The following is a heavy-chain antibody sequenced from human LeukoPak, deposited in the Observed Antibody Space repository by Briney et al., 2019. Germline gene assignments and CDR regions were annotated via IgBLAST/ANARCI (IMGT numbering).Heavy chain of an antibody. CDR1: GFTFNAYA. D-gene: IGHD2-15*01. J-gene: IGHJ4*02. Sequence: GGSLRLSCAASGFTFNAYAMHWVRQAPGKGLEWVAVASNDGRDKHYADSMKGRFTISRDNSENTLYLQMNTLRAEDTAVYYCARDRHSPAKYYFDYWGQGTLVTVSS. CDR3: ARDRHSPAKYYFDY. V-gene: IGHV3-30*04. CDR2: ASNDGRDK.